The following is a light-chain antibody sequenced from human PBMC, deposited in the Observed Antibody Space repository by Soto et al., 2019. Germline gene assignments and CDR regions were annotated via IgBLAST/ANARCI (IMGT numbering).Light chain of an antibody. CDR2: DAS. V-gene: IGKV3-11*01. Sequence: EIVLTQSPATMSLSPGERATLSCRASQSVGTYLAWYQQKPGQAPRLLIYDASIRATGIPARFSGSGSGTDFTLTISSLEPEDFAVYYCQQRTNWPPLTFGGGTKVEIK. CDR3: QQRTNWPPLT. CDR1: QSVGTY. J-gene: IGKJ4*01.